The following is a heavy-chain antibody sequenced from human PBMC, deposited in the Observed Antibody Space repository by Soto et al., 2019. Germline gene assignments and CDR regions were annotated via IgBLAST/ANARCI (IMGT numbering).Heavy chain of an antibody. CDR3: ARDMVRGVMAYYYYGMDV. CDR2: IKQDGSEK. J-gene: IGHJ6*02. CDR1: GFTFSSYW. Sequence: LTCAASGFTFSSYWMSWVRQAPGKGLEWVANIKQDGSEKYYVDSVKGRFTISRDNAKNSLYLQMNSLRAEDTAVYYCARDMVRGVMAYYYYGMDVWGQGTTVTVSS. D-gene: IGHD3-10*01. V-gene: IGHV3-7*01.